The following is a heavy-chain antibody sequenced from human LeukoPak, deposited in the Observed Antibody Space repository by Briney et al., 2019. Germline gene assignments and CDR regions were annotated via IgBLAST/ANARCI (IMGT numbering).Heavy chain of an antibody. D-gene: IGHD7-27*01. Sequence: GGSLRLSCAASGFTFSSKYMNWVRKAPGKELEWVSATSGRGANTYYADSVKGRFTISRDNSQNTLYLQMRTLRAEDTAVYYCAKATAPHLGYAFDIWGQGTMVIVFS. CDR2: TSGRGANT. J-gene: IGHJ3*02. CDR3: AKATAPHLGYAFDI. V-gene: IGHV3-23*01. CDR1: GFTFSSKY.